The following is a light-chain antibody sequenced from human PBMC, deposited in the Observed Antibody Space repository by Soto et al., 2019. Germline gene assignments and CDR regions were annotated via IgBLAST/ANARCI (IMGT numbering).Light chain of an antibody. CDR1: QSVLSSSNNKNF. V-gene: IGKV4-1*01. J-gene: IGKJ2*01. CDR3: QHYYRIPYT. CDR2: WAS. Sequence: DIVMTQSPDSLAVSLGERATINCKSSQSVLSSSNNKNFLAWYQQKPGQSPKLLIYWASTRESGVTDRFSGSGSGTDFTLTISSLQAEDVAVYYCQHYYRIPYTFGQGTKLEIK.